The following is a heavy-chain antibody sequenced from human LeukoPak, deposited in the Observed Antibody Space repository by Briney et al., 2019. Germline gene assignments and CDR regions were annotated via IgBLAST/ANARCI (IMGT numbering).Heavy chain of an antibody. CDR2: ISWNSGSI. CDR3: ATSNWFDP. V-gene: IGHV3-9*01. CDR1: GFTFDDYA. J-gene: IGHJ5*02. Sequence: PGGSLRLSCAASGFTFDDYAMHWVRHTPGKGLEWVSGISWNSGSIGYADSVKGRFTISRDNAENSLYLQMNSLRSEDTAVYYCATSNWFDPWGQGTLVTVSS.